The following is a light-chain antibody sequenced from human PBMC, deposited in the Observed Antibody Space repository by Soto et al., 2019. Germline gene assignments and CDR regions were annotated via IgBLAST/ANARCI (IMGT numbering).Light chain of an antibody. Sequence: VLTRSPGTLSLSPGERATLSCRASQSVSRSYLAWYQQKPGQAPRLLIYGASSRATGLPDTFSGSGSGTDFTLTISRLEPEDVEMYYCQQYGSSPWTFGQGTKVDIK. CDR1: QSVSRSY. V-gene: IGKV3-20*01. J-gene: IGKJ1*01. CDR3: QQYGSSPWT. CDR2: GAS.